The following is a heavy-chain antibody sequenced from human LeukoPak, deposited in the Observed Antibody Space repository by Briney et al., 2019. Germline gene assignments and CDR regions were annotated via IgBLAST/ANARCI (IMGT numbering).Heavy chain of an antibody. J-gene: IGHJ5*02. CDR3: ARAPMGYSSSWYSWFDP. CDR2: IYYSGST. Sequence: SQTLSLTCTVSGGSISSGDYYWSWIRQPPGKGLEWIGYIYYSGSTYYNPSLESRVTISVDTSKNQFSLKLSSVTAADTAVYYCARAPMGYSSSWYSWFDPWGQGTLVTVSS. CDR1: GGSISSGDYY. D-gene: IGHD6-13*01. V-gene: IGHV4-30-4*08.